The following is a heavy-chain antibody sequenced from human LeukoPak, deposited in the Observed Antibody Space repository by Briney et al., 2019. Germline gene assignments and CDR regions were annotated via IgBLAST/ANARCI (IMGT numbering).Heavy chain of an antibody. CDR3: ARAPFYYDSSGCPYFDG. CDR2: MYTGGST. J-gene: IGHJ4*02. D-gene: IGHD3-22*01. V-gene: IGHV3-53*01. Sequence: PGGSLRLSCAASGFTISTNYMSWVRQAPGKGLEWVSVMYTGGSTYYADSVKGRFTISRDNSKNTLYLQMNSLRAEDTALYYCARAPFYYDSSGCPYFDGWGQGTLVTVSS. CDR1: GFTISTNY.